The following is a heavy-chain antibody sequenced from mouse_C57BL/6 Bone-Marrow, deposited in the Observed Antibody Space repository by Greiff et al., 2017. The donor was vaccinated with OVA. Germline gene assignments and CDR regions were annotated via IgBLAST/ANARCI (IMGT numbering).Heavy chain of an antibody. V-gene: IGHV1-54*01. CDR2: INPGSGGT. CDR1: GYAFTNYL. CDR3: ATLYDGYFDV. J-gene: IGHJ1*03. D-gene: IGHD2-12*01. Sequence: LQESGAELVRPGTSVKVSCKASGYAFTNYLIEWVKQRPGQGLEWIGVINPGSGGTNYNEKFKGKATLTADKSSSTAYMQLSSLTSEDSAVYFWATLYDGYFDVWGTGTTVTVSS.